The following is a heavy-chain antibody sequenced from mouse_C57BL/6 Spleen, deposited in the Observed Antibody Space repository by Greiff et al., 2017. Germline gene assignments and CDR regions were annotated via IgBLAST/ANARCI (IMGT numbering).Heavy chain of an antibody. D-gene: IGHD3-2*02. J-gene: IGHJ4*01. CDR2: INPGSGGT. CDR1: GYAFTNYL. Sequence: VQLQQSGAELVRPGTSVKVSCKASGYAFTNYLIEWVKQRPGQGLEWIGVINPGSGGTNYNEKFKGKATLTADKSSSTAYMQLSSLTSEDSAVYFCAREVDSSNYAMDYWGQGTSVTVSS. V-gene: IGHV1-54*01. CDR3: AREVDSSNYAMDY.